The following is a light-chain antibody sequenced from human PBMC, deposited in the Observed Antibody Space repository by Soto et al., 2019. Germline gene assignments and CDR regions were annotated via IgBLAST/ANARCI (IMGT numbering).Light chain of an antibody. J-gene: IGKJ2*01. V-gene: IGKV3-11*01. Sequence: EIVLTQSPATLSLSPGERAPLSCMASQRVSSYLAWYQQKPGQAPRLLIYDASNRATGIPARFSGSGSGTDFTLTISGLEPEDCAVYYCQQRSNWPPMYTFGQGTKLEIK. CDR2: DAS. CDR1: QRVSSY. CDR3: QQRSNWPPMYT.